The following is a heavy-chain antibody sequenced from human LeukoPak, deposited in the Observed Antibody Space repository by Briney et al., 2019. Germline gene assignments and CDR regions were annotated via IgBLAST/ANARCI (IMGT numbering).Heavy chain of an antibody. CDR1: GYTFTTYD. D-gene: IGHD2-2*01. Sequence: GASVTVSYKASGYTFTTYDINWVRQATGQGREWMGWMNPNSGNTGYAQKFQGRVTITRNTSISTAYMELSSLRSEDTAVYYCARAPKDIIVVPAASYYYYYMDVWGKGTTVTVSS. J-gene: IGHJ6*03. CDR3: ARAPKDIIVVPAASYYYYYMDV. V-gene: IGHV1-8*01. CDR2: MNPNSGNT.